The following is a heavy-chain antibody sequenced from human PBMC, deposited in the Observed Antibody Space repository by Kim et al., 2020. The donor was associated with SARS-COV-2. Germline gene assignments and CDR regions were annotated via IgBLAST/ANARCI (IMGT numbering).Heavy chain of an antibody. D-gene: IGHD6-13*01. J-gene: IGHJ4*02. Sequence: GGSLRLSCAASGFTFSSYWMHWVRQAPGKGLVWVSRINSDGSSTSYADSVKGRFTISRDNAKNTLYLQMNSLRAEDTAVYYCASSSWYSGRNYWGQGTLVTVSS. CDR1: GFTFSSYW. CDR2: INSDGSST. CDR3: ASSSWYSGRNY. V-gene: IGHV3-74*01.